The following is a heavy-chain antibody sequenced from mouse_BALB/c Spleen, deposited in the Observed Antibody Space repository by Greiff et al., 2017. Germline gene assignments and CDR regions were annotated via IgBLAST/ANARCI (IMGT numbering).Heavy chain of an antibody. CDR3: NAGYRYDEAY. J-gene: IGHJ3*01. D-gene: IGHD2-14*01. V-gene: IGHV14-4*02. Sequence: VQLRESGAELVRSGASVKLSCTASGFNIKDYYMHWVKQRPEQGLEWIGWIDPENGDTEYAPKFQGKATMTADTSSNTAYLQLSSLTSEDTAVYYCNAGYRYDEAYWGQGTLVTVSA. CDR2: IDPENGDT. CDR1: GFNIKDYY.